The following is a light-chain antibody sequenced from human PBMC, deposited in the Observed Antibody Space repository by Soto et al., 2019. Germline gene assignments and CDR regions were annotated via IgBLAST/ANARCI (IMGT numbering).Light chain of an antibody. CDR2: DDS. V-gene: IGLV3-21*02. CDR3: QVWDSSSDHCV. J-gene: IGLJ3*02. CDR1: NIGGKA. Sequence: SYELTQPPSVSVAPGQTARITCGGDNIGGKAVHWYQQKPGQAPVLVVYDDSDRPSGIPERFSGSNSGNTATLTISRVEVGDEADYYCQVWDSSSDHCVFGGGTKLTVL.